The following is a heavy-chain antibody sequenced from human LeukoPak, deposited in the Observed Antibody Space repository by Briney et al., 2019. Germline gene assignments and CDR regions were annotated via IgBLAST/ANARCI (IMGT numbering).Heavy chain of an antibody. D-gene: IGHD3-10*01. CDR2: INPNSGDT. CDR1: GYTFTSYY. V-gene: IGHV1-2*06. CDR3: ARDIGFRNAFNI. Sequence: ASVKVSCKASGYTFTSYYMHWVRRAPGQGLEWMGRINPNSGDTKFAQKFQGRVTLTRNTSISTAYMELTSLTSADTAVYCCARDIGFRNAFNIWGQGTLVTVSP. J-gene: IGHJ3*02.